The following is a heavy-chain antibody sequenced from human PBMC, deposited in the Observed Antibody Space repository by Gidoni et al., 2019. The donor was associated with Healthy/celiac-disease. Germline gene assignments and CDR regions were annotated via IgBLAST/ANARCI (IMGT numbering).Heavy chain of an antibody. CDR2: VDPEDGET. V-gene: IGHV1-69-2*01. Sequence: EVQLVQSGAEVKKPGATVKISCKVSGYTFTDYYMHWVQQAPGKGLEWMGLVDPEDGETIYAGNFQARVTITADTSTDTAYMELSSLRSEDTAVYYCATATPGSGSYPGVYSFDLWGRGTLVTVSS. D-gene: IGHD3-10*01. J-gene: IGHJ2*01. CDR3: ATATPGSGSYPGVYSFDL. CDR1: GYTFTDYY.